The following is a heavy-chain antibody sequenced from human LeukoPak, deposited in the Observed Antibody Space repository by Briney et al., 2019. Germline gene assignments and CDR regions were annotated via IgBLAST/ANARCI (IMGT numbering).Heavy chain of an antibody. Sequence: GESLKISCKGSGYRFNAYWIAWVRQMPGKGLEWMGIIYPDDSDTRYSPSLQGQVTISADKSISTAYLQWSSLKASDTAMYYCARHAGGSGSYDFDSWGQGTPVTVSS. V-gene: IGHV5-51*01. CDR3: ARHAGGSGSYDFDS. D-gene: IGHD3-10*01. CDR2: IYPDDSDT. CDR1: GYRFNAYW. J-gene: IGHJ4*02.